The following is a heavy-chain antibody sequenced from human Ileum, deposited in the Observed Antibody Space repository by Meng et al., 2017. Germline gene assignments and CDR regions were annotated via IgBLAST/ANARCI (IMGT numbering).Heavy chain of an antibody. CDR1: GVTFSGYY. V-gene: IGHV4-34*08. Sequence: QVQLQQWGAGLLKPSETLSLTCAVYGVTFSGYYCSWIRQPPGKGLEWFGEINHNGTTNYTPPPQSRVTMSVNPSKNHFSLKLTSLTAADTAVYYCAMWVSPLNIDTWGQGTLVTVSS. CDR2: INHNGTT. CDR3: AMWVSPLNIDT. D-gene: IGHD1-26*01. J-gene: IGHJ5*01.